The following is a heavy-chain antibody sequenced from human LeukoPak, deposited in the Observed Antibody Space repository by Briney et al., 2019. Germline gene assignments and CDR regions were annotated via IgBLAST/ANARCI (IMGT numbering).Heavy chain of an antibody. CDR3: ARTTAAGTYYFDY. Sequence: PSETLSLTCAVSGGSIGSYYWCWIRQPPGKGLEWMGDIYYSGSTNYNPFLRSRVTISVDTSKNQFSLMLSSVTAADTAVYYCARTTAAGTYYFDYWGQGTLVTVSS. CDR1: GGSIGSYY. CDR2: IYYSGST. J-gene: IGHJ4*02. V-gene: IGHV4-59*01. D-gene: IGHD6-13*01.